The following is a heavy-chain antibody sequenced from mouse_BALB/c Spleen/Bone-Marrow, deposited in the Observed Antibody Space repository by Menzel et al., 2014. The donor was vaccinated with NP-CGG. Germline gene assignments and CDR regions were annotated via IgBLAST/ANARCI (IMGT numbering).Heavy chain of an antibody. J-gene: IGHJ4*01. Sequence: EVKLVESGPGLVKPSQPLSLTCTVTGYSITSDYAWNWIRQFPGNKLEWMGYISYSGSTSYNPSLKSRISITRDTSKNQFFLQLNSVTTEDTATYYCARDVYAMDYWGQGTSVTVSS. CDR2: ISYSGST. CDR1: GYSITSDYA. V-gene: IGHV3-2*02. CDR3: ARDVYAMDY.